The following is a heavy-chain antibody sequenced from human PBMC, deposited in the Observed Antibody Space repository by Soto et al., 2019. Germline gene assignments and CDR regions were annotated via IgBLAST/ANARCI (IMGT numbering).Heavy chain of an antibody. J-gene: IGHJ6*02. CDR1: DYSISSTFY. V-gene: IGHV4-38-2*02. CDR3: ATTGIFGSGTYYGMDV. Sequence: PSETLSLTYSVSDYSISSTFYWGWIRQPPGKGLEWIGSIYHSGSSYYNPSLKSRVTISVDTSKNQFSLKVSSVTAADTAVYYCATTGIFGSGTYYGMDVWGQGTTVTVSS. D-gene: IGHD3-10*01. CDR2: IYHSGSS.